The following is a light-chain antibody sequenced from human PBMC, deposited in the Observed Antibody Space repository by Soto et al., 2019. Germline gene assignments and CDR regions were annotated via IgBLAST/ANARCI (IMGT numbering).Light chain of an antibody. CDR2: DAS. J-gene: IGKJ5*01. Sequence: EIVLIQSPATLSLSPGERATLSCRASQSVSSNLAWYQQNPGQAPRLLIFDASNRATGIPARFSGSGSGTDFTLTISSLEPEDFAVYYCQQRSNWPPITFGQGTRLEIK. V-gene: IGKV3-11*01. CDR3: QQRSNWPPIT. CDR1: QSVSSN.